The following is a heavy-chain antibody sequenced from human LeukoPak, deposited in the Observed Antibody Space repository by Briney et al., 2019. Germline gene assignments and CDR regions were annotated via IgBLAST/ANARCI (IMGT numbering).Heavy chain of an antibody. CDR3: ARDYNRNNFYGDYRHFQH. V-gene: IGHV4-38-2*02. D-gene: IGHD4-17*01. Sequence: PSETLSLTCTVSGYSISSGVYWGWIRQPPGKGLEWIGSIYHSGSIYHNPSLKSRVTISVDTSKNQFSLKVSSVTAADTAVYYCARDYNRNNFYGDYRHFQHWGPGTLVTVSS. CDR2: IYHSGSI. CDR1: GYSISSGVY. J-gene: IGHJ1*01.